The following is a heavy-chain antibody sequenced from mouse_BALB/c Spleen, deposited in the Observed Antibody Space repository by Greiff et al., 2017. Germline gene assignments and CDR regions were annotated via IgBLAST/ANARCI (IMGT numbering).Heavy chain of an antibody. J-gene: IGHJ3*01. D-gene: IGHD2-1*01. Sequence: VQLQQSGAELVRPGASVKLSCKASGYTFTSYWINWVKQRPGQGLVWIGNIYPSDSYTNYNQKFKDKATLTVDKSSSTAYMQLRSPTSEDSAVYYCTRFTYGNSWFAYWGQGTLVTVSA. CDR1: GYTFTSYW. CDR3: TRFTYGNSWFAY. CDR2: IYPSDSYT. V-gene: IGHV1-69*02.